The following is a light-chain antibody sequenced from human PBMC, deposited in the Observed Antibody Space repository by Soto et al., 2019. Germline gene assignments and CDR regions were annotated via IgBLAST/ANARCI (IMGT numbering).Light chain of an antibody. J-gene: IGKJ4*01. CDR1: LPISNY. V-gene: IGKV1-27*01. CDR2: AAS. Sequence: DIQMTQSPSCLSASVGYRVTITCRAILPISNYLVWYQQKTGKITNLLIYAASTLQAGVPSPFSGSGSGTDFTITLSTLQPEDVAAYYCQKYNSAPLTFFGVTKV. CDR3: QKYNSAPLT.